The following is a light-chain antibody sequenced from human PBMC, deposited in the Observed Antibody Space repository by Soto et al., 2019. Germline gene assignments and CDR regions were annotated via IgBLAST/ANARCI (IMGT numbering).Light chain of an antibody. V-gene: IGKV3-15*01. CDR2: GAS. J-gene: IGKJ4*01. CDR1: QSVSSN. Sequence: ILMTQSPSTLSVSPGERATLSCRASQSVSSNLAWYQQKPGQAPRLLIYGASTRATGTPARFSGSGSGTEFTLTISSLQSEDFEVYYCQQYNNWPFTFGGGTKVDIK. CDR3: QQYNNWPFT.